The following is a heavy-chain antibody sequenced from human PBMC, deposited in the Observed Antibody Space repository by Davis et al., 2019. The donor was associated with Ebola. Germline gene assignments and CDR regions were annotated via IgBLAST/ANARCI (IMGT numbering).Heavy chain of an antibody. CDR1: GFTFSA. Sequence: GESLKISCAASGFTFSAMHWVRQAPGKGLEWVAGISYDGSNKYYGDSVKGRFTISRDNAKNTLYLQMNSLRADDTAVYYCATDPYGGNPQSADYWGQGSLVTVSS. CDR2: ISYDGSNK. V-gene: IGHV3-30*03. CDR3: ATDPYGGNPQSADY. J-gene: IGHJ4*02. D-gene: IGHD3-16*01.